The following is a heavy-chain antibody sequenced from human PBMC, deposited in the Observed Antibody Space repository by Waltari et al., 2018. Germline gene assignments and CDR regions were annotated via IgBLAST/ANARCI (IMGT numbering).Heavy chain of an antibody. CDR1: GFTFSSYG. CDR2: IRYDGSNK. Sequence: QVQLVESGGGVVQPGGSLRLSCAASGFTFSSYGMHWVCQAPGKGLEWVAFIRYDGSNKYYADSVKGRFTISRDNSKNTLYLQMNSLRAEDTAVYYCANGGFGDRPFDYWGQGTLVTVSS. J-gene: IGHJ4*02. V-gene: IGHV3-30*02. D-gene: IGHD3-16*01. CDR3: ANGGFGDRPFDY.